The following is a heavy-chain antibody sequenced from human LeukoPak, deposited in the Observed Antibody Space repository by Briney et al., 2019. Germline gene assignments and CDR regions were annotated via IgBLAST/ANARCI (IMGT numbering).Heavy chain of an antibody. J-gene: IGHJ4*02. Sequence: SGTLSLTCTVSGGSISSYYWSWIRQPPGKGLEWIGYIYYSGSTNYNPSLKSRVTISVDTSKNQFSLKLSSVTAADTAVYYCAREGTTVTTGLDYWGQGTLVTVSS. V-gene: IGHV4-59*12. CDR1: GGSISSYY. CDR3: AREGTTVTTGLDY. CDR2: IYYSGST. D-gene: IGHD4-17*01.